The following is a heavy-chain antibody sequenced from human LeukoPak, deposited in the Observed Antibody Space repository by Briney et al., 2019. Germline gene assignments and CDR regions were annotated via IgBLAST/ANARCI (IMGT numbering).Heavy chain of an antibody. CDR3: ARTTYYYDSSGYSELYYFDY. D-gene: IGHD3-22*01. CDR2: IYYSGST. J-gene: IGHJ4*02. Sequence: PSETLSLTCAVYLESFSAYYWGWIRQPPGKGLEWIGSIYYSGSTYYNPSLKSRVTISVDTSKNQFSLKLSSVTAADTAVYYCARTTYYYDSSGYSELYYFDYWGQGTLVTVSS. V-gene: IGHV4-39*01. CDR1: LESFSAYY.